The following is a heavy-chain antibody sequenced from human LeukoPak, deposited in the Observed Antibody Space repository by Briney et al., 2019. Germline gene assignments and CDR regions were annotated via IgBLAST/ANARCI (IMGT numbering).Heavy chain of an antibody. V-gene: IGHV1-2*02. CDR1: GYTFTGYY. CDR3: ARDPYGRGRSWQYYYYYMDV. J-gene: IGHJ6*03. CDR2: INPNSGGT. Sequence: ASVKVSCKASGYTFTGYYMHWVRQAPGQGLEWMGWINPNSGGTNYAQKFQGRVTMTRDTSISTAYMELSRLRSDDTAVYYCARDPYGRGRSWQYYYYYMDVWGKGTTVTVSS. D-gene: IGHD6-13*01.